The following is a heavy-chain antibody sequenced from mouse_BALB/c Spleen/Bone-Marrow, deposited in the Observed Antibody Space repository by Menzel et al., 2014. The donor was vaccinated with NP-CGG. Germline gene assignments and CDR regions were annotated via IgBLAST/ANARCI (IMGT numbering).Heavy chain of an antibody. J-gene: IGHJ4*01. V-gene: IGHV5-4*02. Sequence: DVHLVESGGGLVKPGGSLKLSCAASGFTFSDYYMFWVRQTPEKRLEWVATISDDGGNTYYRDSVKGRFIISRDNAKNKLNLQMSSLKSEDTATYHCARETGPRAMDYWGQGTSVTVSS. CDR1: GFTFSDYY. CDR2: ISDDGGNT. D-gene: IGHD4-1*01. CDR3: ARETGPRAMDY.